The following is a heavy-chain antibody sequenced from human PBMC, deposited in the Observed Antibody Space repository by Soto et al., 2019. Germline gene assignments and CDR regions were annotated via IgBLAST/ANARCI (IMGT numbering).Heavy chain of an antibody. CDR3: ARNGGYCRSTRCYGGPYY. CDR2: INHSGSP. V-gene: IGHV4-34*01. CDR1: GGSFSGYY. Sequence: SETLSLTCAVYGGSFSGYYWTWIRQAPGKGLEWIGEINHSGSPNYNPSLESRVTMSLDTSKNQFSLKLNSVTAADTAVYYCARNGGYCRSTRCYGGPYYWGQGTLVTVSS. J-gene: IGHJ4*02. D-gene: IGHD2-2*01.